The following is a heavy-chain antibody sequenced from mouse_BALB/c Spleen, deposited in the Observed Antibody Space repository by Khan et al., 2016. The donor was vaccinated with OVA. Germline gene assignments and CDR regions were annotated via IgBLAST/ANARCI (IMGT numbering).Heavy chain of an antibody. CDR2: IRSGGNT. D-gene: IGHD2-14*01. CDR3: ARKSYMYDFTY. V-gene: IGHV2-2*01. CDR1: GFSLTTYG. Sequence: QVQLKQSGPGLVRPSQTLSITCTVSGFSLTTYGVHWVRQSPGRGLEWLGVIRSGGNTDYNAAFISRLSITKDNSKSQVFFKMNSLHADDTAMYYCARKSYMYDFTYWGQGTLVTVSA. J-gene: IGHJ3*01.